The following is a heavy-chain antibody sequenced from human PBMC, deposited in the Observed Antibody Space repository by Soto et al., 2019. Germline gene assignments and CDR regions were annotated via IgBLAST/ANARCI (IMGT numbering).Heavy chain of an antibody. CDR2: IWYDGSNK. J-gene: IGHJ4*02. CDR3: ARDIDYYDSSGYTGDDY. Sequence: GGSLRLSCAASGFTFSSYGMHWVRQAPGKGLEWVAVIWYDGSNKYYADSVKGRFTISRDNSKNTLYLQMNSLRAEDTAVYYCARDIDYYDSSGYTGDDYWGQGTLVTVSS. D-gene: IGHD3-22*01. CDR1: GFTFSSYG. V-gene: IGHV3-33*01.